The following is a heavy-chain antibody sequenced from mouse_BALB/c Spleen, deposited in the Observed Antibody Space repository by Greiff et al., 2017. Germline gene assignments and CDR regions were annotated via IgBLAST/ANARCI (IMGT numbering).Heavy chain of an antibody. CDR1: GFTFSSYA. CDR3: ARDRNYGSSYNWYFDV. CDR2: ISSGGSYT. Sequence: EVMLVESGGGLVKPGGSLKLSCAASGFTFSSYAMSWVRQSPEKRLEWVAEISSGGSYTYYPDTVTGRFTISRDNAKNTLYLEMSSLRSEDTAMYYCARDRNYGSSYNWYFDVWGAGTTVTVSS. J-gene: IGHJ1*01. D-gene: IGHD1-1*01. V-gene: IGHV5-9-4*01.